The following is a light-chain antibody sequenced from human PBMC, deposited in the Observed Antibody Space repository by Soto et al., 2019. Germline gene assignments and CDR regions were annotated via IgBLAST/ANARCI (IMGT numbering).Light chain of an antibody. CDR1: QSVSSSY. CDR3: QQYGSSPPEVT. V-gene: IGKV3-20*01. Sequence: EIVLPQSPGTLSLSPGERATLSCRASQSVSSSYLAWYQQKPGQAPRLLIYGASSRATGIPDRFSGSGSGTDFTLTISRLEPEDLAVYYCQQYGSSPPEVTFGGGTKVEIK. CDR2: GAS. J-gene: IGKJ4*01.